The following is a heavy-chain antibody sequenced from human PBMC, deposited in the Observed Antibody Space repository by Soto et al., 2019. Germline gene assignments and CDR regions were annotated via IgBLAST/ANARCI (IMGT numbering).Heavy chain of an antibody. CDR3: ARVLDFWSGYLSDYWFDP. V-gene: IGHV3-33*01. CDR2: IRFDGTDE. D-gene: IGHD3-3*01. CDR1: KSIFTGYG. J-gene: IGHJ5*02. Sequence: PGGSLRLSCAASKSIFTGYGMHLVRQTPGKGLEWVAVIRFDGTDEYYADSVKGRFTISRDNSKNMLYLQWSSLKASDTAMYYCARVLDFWSGYLSDYWFDPWGQGTLVTVSS.